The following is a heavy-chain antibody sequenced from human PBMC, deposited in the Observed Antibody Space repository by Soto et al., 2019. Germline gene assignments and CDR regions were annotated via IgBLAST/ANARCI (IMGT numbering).Heavy chain of an antibody. D-gene: IGHD3-9*01. Sequence: SETLSLTCAVYGGSFSGYYWNWIRQSPSRGLEWLGRTYYRSKWYNDYAVSVKSRITINPDTSKNQFSLQLNSVTPEDTAVYYCAREGYDILTGYHNFDYWGQGTLVTVSS. V-gene: IGHV6-1*01. CDR3: AREGYDILTGYHNFDY. CDR1: GGSFSGYY. J-gene: IGHJ4*02. CDR2: TYYRSKWYN.